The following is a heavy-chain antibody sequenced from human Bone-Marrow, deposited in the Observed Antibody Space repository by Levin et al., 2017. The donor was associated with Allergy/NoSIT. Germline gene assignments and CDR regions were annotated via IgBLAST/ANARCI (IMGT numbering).Heavy chain of an antibody. CDR2: ISPDGFNQ. CDR1: GFIMSNFG. V-gene: IGHV3-30*03. J-gene: IGHJ6*03. Sequence: PGGSLRLSCAASGFIMSNFGVHWVRQAPGKGLEWVAVISPDGFNQYYVDSVKGRFTISRDNSKNTLYVQMNSLRGDDTGVYFCAREGARGYSGPAAYYFYYMDVWGKGTTVTVSS. D-gene: IGHD5-12*01. CDR3: AREGARGYSGPAAYYFYYMDV.